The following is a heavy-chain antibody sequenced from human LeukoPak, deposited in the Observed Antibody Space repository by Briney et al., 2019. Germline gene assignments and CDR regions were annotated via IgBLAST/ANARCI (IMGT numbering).Heavy chain of an antibody. J-gene: IGHJ4*02. CDR3: ARDVEEGTYYYDSSGYYY. Sequence: ASVKVSCKASGYTFTSYGISWVRQAPGQGLEWMGWISAYNGNTNYAQKLQGRVTMTTDTSTSTAYMELRSLRSDDTAVYYCARDVEEGTYYYDSSGYYYWGQGTLVTVSS. CDR2: ISAYNGNT. CDR1: GYTFTSYG. V-gene: IGHV1-18*01. D-gene: IGHD3-22*01.